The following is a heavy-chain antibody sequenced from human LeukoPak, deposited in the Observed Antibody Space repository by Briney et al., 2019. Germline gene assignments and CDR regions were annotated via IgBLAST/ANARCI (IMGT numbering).Heavy chain of an antibody. Sequence: PSETLSLTCAVSGGSISSSNWWSGGRQPPGKGLEGMGEIYHSGSTTYNPSLKSRVTISVDKSKNQFSLKLSSVPAADPAVYYCASTMVTIVHDAFAIWGHGKLVTVSP. CDR3: ASTMVTIVHDAFAI. CDR1: GGSISSSNW. V-gene: IGHV4-4*02. J-gene: IGHJ3*02. CDR2: IYHSGST. D-gene: IGHD5-24*01.